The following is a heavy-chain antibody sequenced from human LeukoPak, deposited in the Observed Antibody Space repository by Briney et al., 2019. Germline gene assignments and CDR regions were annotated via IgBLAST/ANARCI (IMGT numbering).Heavy chain of an antibody. CDR3: ARGVRRFLEWVSMDV. CDR1: GFTFSIYS. V-gene: IGHV3-48*01. CDR2: VSNSSSSI. Sequence: HPGGSLRLSCAASGFTFSIYSMNWVRQAPGKGLEWVSYVSNSSSSIYYADSVKGRFTISRDNAKNSLYLQMNSLRAEDTAVYYCARGVRRFLEWVSMDVWGKGTTVTVSS. J-gene: IGHJ6*03. D-gene: IGHD3-3*01.